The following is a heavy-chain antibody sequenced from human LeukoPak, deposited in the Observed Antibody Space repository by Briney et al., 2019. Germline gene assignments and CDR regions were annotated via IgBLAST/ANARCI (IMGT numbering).Heavy chain of an antibody. V-gene: IGHV7-4-1*02. CDR1: GYTFTSYG. J-gene: IGHJ5*02. D-gene: IGHD1-26*01. Sequence: VASVKVSCKASGYTFTSYGISWVRQAPGQGLEWMGWINTNTGNPTYAQGFTGRFVFSLDTSVTTAYLQISSLKAEDTAVYYCARDHGSQRYWFDPWGQGTLVTVSS. CDR3: ARDHGSQRYWFDP. CDR2: INTNTGNP.